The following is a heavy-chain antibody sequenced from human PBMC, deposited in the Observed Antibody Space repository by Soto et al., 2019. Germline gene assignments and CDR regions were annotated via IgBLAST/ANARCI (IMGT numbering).Heavy chain of an antibody. V-gene: IGHV3-9*01. CDR3: AKDMCGKQLARYYGMDV. Sequence: EVQLVESGGGLVQPGRSLRLSCAASGFTFDDYAMHWVRQAPGKGLEWVSGISWNSGSIGYADSVKGRFTISRDNAKNSLYLQMNSLRAEDTALYYCAKDMCGKQLARYYGMDVWGQGTTVTVSS. CDR2: ISWNSGSI. CDR1: GFTFDDYA. J-gene: IGHJ6*02. D-gene: IGHD6-6*01.